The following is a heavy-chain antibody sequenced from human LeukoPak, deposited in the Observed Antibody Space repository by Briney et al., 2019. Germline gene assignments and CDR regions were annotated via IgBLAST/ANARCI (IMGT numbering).Heavy chain of an antibody. CDR3: ARESDFYHVWSSPAPKAEYYYYLDV. CDR1: GGSLSSYY. Sequence: SETLSLTCAVSGGSLSSYYWAWIRQSPGKGLEWIGEINHIGNTNYNPSLKSRVAMSIDTSKKQMSLRLTSVTPADTAVYYCARESDFYHVWSSPAPKAEYYYYLDVWGKGATVIVS. D-gene: IGHD3-3*02. V-gene: IGHV4-34*01. CDR2: INHIGNT. J-gene: IGHJ6*03.